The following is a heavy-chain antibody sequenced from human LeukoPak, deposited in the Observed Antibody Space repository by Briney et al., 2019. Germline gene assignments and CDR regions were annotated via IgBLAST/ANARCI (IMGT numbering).Heavy chain of an antibody. CDR3: ARVGYSGYDPSYYYYYYMDV. V-gene: IGHV1-46*01. D-gene: IGHD5-12*01. CDR1: GYTFTSYY. J-gene: IGHJ6*03. Sequence: ASVKVSCKASGYTFTSYYMHWVRQAPGQGLEWMGIINPSGGSTSYVQKFQGRVTMTRDTSTSTVYMELSSLRSEDTAVYYCARVGYSGYDPSYYYYYYMDVWGKGTTVTISS. CDR2: INPSGGST.